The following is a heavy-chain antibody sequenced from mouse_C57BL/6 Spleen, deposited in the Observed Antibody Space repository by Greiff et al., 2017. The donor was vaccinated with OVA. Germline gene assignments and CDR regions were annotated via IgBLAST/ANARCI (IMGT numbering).Heavy chain of an antibody. V-gene: IGHV1-82*01. CDR3: ALMAFFDY. J-gene: IGHJ2*01. Sequence: QVQLQQPGPELVKPGASVKISCKASGYAFSSSWMNWVKQRPGKGLEWIGRIYPGDGDTNYNGKFKGKATLTADKSSSTAYMQLSSLTSEDSSVYCCALMAFFDYWGQGTTLTVSS. CDR1: GYAFSSSW. CDR2: IYPGDGDT.